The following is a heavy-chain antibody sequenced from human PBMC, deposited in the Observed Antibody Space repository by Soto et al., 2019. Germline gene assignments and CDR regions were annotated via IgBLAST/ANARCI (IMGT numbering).Heavy chain of an antibody. J-gene: IGHJ6*02. D-gene: IGHD3-3*01. CDR3: ARDVGTQMDFWSTSGMDV. Sequence: GGSLRLSCAASGLSFGDDAMHWVRQAPGKGLEWVAVITYDGSTKFYADSVRGRFTISGDNSKSTLYLQMASLISKDTAVYYCARDVGTQMDFWSTSGMDVWGQGTTVTVSS. V-gene: IGHV3-30-3*01. CDR2: ITYDGSTK. CDR1: GLSFGDDA.